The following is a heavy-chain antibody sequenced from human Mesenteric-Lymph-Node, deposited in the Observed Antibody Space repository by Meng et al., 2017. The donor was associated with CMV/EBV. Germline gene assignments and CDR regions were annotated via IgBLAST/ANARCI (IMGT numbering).Heavy chain of an antibody. D-gene: IGHD6-19*01. CDR2: IYIGGSVT. CDR3: ARGSGWYDY. Sequence: GGSLRLSCAVSGFTFSSYWMNWVRQAPGKGLEWVSVIYIGGSVTAYTDSVKGRFTMSTDTSKNTLYLQMNSLRAEDTAVYYCARGSGWYDYWGQGTLVTVSS. V-gene: IGHV3-23*03. CDR1: GFTFSSYW. J-gene: IGHJ4*02.